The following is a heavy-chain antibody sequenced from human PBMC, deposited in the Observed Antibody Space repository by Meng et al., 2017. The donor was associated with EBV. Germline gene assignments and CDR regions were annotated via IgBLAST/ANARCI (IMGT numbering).Heavy chain of an antibody. CDR3: ARVSPKRYFDYLAPPDY. J-gene: IGHJ4*02. Sequence: QVQLQQWGAGLLKPSGALSLTCSVYGGSVKCYFWSWIRQPPGKGLEWIGELHHRGSTNYDPSLKSRLRISVDTSKNQFSLNLTSVTAADTAVYYCARVSPKRYFDYLAPPDYWGQGTLVTVAS. V-gene: IGHV4-34*01. CDR2: LHHRGST. CDR1: GGSVKCYF. D-gene: IGHD3-9*01.